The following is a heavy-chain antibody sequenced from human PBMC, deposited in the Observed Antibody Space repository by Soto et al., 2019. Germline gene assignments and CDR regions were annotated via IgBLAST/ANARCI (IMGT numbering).Heavy chain of an antibody. CDR1: GGSSSNYY. D-gene: IGHD6-19*01. Sequence: QVQLQESGPGLVKPSETLSLTCTVSGGSSSNYYWSWIRQPPGKGLEWIGYIYYSGSTNYNPSLKSRVTISVDTSKNQFSLKLSSVTAADTAVYYCAHIAVAPYWYFDLWGRGTLVTVSS. CDR3: AHIAVAPYWYFDL. CDR2: IYYSGST. J-gene: IGHJ2*01. V-gene: IGHV4-59*01.